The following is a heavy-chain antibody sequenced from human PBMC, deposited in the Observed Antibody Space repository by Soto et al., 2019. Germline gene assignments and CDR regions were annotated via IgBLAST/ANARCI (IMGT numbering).Heavy chain of an antibody. CDR3: AAESRGDIVAKMGPHQEI. V-gene: IGHV1-58*02. D-gene: IGHD5-12*01. J-gene: IGHJ3*02. CDR1: GFTFTSSA. Sequence: SVKVSCKAAGFTFTSSAMQWVRQARGQRLEWIGWIVVGSGNTNYAQKFQERVTTTRDMSTSTAYMELSSLRSEDTAVYYCAAESRGDIVAKMGPHQEIWGQGTMVTVSS. CDR2: IVVGSGNT.